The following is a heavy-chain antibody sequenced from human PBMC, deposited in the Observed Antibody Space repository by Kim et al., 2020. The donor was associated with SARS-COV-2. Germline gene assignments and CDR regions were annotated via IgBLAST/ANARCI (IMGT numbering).Heavy chain of an antibody. CDR1: GGSVSGGSYY. Sequence: SETLSLTCTVSGGSVSGGSYYWSWIRQPPGKGLEWIGYIYYSGRATYNASLKSRVTMSVDTSKNQFSLRLRSVTAADTARYYCARVIAATTTYALDIWGQRTMLTLSS. V-gene: IGHV4-61*01. J-gene: IGHJ3*02. CDR2: IYYSGRA. CDR3: ARVIAATTTYALDI. D-gene: IGHD6-13*01.